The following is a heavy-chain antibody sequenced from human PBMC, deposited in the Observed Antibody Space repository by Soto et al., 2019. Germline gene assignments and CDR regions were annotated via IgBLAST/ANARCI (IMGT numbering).Heavy chain of an antibody. CDR1: GFNVSSNY. CDR2: IYSGGST. CDR3: ARSEHAIFGVVPFDY. V-gene: IGHV3-53*02. Sequence: EVQLVETGGGLIQPGGSLRISCAASGFNVSSNYMSWVRQAPGKGLEWVSFIYSGGSTSYADSVKGRFTISRDNSKNTVYLHMNSLRAEDTAVYDCARSEHAIFGVVPFDYWGQGTLVTVSS. J-gene: IGHJ4*02. D-gene: IGHD3-3*01.